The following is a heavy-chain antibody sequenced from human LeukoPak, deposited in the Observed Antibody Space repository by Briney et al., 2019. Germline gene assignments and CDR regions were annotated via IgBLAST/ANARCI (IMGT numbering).Heavy chain of an antibody. CDR1: GGSISSSSYY. Sequence: SGTLSLTCTVSGGSISSSSYYWGWIRQPPGKGLEWIGSIYYSGSTYYNPSLKSRVTISVDTSKNQFSLKLSSVTAADTAVYYCARPMVRGTNWFDPWGQGTLVTVSS. D-gene: IGHD3-10*01. V-gene: IGHV4-39*01. CDR3: ARPMVRGTNWFDP. CDR2: IYYSGST. J-gene: IGHJ5*02.